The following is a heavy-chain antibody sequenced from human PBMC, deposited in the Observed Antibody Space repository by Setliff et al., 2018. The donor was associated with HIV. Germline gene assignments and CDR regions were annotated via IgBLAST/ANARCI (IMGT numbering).Heavy chain of an antibody. D-gene: IGHD4-4*01. Sequence: GASVKVSCKASGYTFTSYYMHWVRQATGQGLEWMGWMNPNSGNTGYAQKFQGRVTLTRNTSISTAYMELSSLRSEDTAVYSCARVATVSHPGDYFDYWGQGTLVTVSS. CDR3: ARVATVSHPGDYFDY. CDR2: MNPNSGNT. V-gene: IGHV1-8*02. CDR1: GYTFTSYY. J-gene: IGHJ4*02.